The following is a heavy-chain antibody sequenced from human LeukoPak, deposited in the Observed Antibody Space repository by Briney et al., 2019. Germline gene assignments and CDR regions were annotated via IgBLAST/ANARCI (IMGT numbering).Heavy chain of an antibody. V-gene: IGHV4-4*07. D-gene: IGHD3-10*01. CDR1: GGSITSYY. CDR2: MYSSRSS. CDR3: AGFNYGSLDY. Sequence: SETLSLTCTVSGGSITSYYLNWIRQPAGKGLEWIGRMYSSRSSNYNPSLESRVTMSVDTSKNQFFLNLISVTAADTSVYYCAGFNYGSLDYWGQGILVTVSS. J-gene: IGHJ4*02.